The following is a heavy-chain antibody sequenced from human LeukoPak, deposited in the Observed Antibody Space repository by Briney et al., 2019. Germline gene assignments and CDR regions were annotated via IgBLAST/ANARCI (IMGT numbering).Heavy chain of an antibody. D-gene: IGHD5-18*01. CDR2: ISYDGSNK. V-gene: IGHV3-30*04. CDR3: ASMVTSYFDY. Sequence: GGSLRLSCAASGFTFSSYAMHWVRQAPGKGLEWVAVISYDGSNKYYADSVKGRFTISRDNSKNTLYLQMNSLRAVDTAVYYCASMVTSYFDYWGQGTLVTVSS. J-gene: IGHJ4*02. CDR1: GFTFSSYA.